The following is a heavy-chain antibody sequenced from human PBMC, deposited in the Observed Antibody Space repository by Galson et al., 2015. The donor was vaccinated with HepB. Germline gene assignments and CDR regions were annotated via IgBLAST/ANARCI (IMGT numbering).Heavy chain of an antibody. CDR2: IWYDGSNK. V-gene: IGHV3-33*01. CDR3: ARDWGIAAAGTSAIPFDY. J-gene: IGHJ4*02. CDR1: GFTFSSYG. D-gene: IGHD6-13*01. Sequence: SLRLSCAASGFTFSSYGKHWVRQAPAKGLEWVAVIWYDGSNKYYADSVKGRFTISRDNSKNTLYLQMNSLRAEDTAVYYCARDWGIAAAGTSAIPFDYWGQGTLVTVSS.